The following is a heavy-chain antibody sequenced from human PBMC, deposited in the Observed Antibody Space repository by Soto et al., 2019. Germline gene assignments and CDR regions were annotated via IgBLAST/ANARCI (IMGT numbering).Heavy chain of an antibody. D-gene: IGHD2-15*01. CDR2: IYYSGST. CDR1: GGSISSGGYY. J-gene: IGHJ6*02. V-gene: IGHV4-31*03. CDR3: ARRAEYCSGGSCPVYYYYGMDV. Sequence: QVQLQESGPGLVKPSQTLSLTCTVSGGSISSGGYYWSWIRQHPGKGLEWIGYIYYSGSTYYNPSLKSRVTISVDTSKNQFSLKLSSVTAAGTAVYYCARRAEYCSGGSCPVYYYYGMDVWGQGTTVTVSS.